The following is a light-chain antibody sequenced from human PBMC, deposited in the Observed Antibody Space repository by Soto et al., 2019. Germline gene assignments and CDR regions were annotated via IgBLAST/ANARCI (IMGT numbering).Light chain of an antibody. Sequence: QSVLTQPASVSGSPGQSITLPCTGTSSDVGGYNFVSWYQQNPGKAPKLMIYEVSNRPSGVSNRFSGSKSGNTASLTISGLQAEDEADYYCSSYTASSTPWVFGTGTKVTVL. V-gene: IGLV2-14*01. CDR1: SSDVGGYNF. CDR3: SSYTASSTPWV. J-gene: IGLJ1*01. CDR2: EVS.